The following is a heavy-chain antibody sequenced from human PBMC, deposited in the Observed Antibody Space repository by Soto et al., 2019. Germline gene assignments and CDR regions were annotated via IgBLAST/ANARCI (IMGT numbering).Heavy chain of an antibody. D-gene: IGHD3-3*01. Sequence: SETLSLTCTVSGASISSTTVYWGWIRQTPGEGLEWIGSIYYSGTTSYNPSLKSRVTVSLDTSKNQFSLKLTSLTAADTAMYFCARHFYYFDYWGQGTLVTVSS. CDR1: GASISSTTVY. CDR2: IYYSGTT. V-gene: IGHV4-39*01. J-gene: IGHJ4*02. CDR3: ARHFYYFDY.